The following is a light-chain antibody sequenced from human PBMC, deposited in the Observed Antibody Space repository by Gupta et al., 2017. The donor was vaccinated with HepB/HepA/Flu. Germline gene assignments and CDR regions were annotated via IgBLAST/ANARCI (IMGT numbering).Light chain of an antibody. CDR2: GNN. CDR1: SSNIGAGYD. J-gene: IGLJ2*01. V-gene: IGLV1-40*01. CDR3: QSYDSSVSDSVV. Sequence: QSVLTQPPSVSGAPGQRVTISCTGSSSNIGAGYDVHWYQQLPGTAPKLLIYGNNNRPSGVPDRFSGSKSGTSVSLAITGLQAEDEADYYCQSYDSSVSDSVVFGGGTKLTVL.